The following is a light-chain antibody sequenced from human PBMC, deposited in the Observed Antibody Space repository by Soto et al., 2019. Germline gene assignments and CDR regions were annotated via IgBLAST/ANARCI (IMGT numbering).Light chain of an antibody. CDR2: EVS. CDR3: ISYTSSNTYV. V-gene: IGLV2-14*01. CDR1: SSDVGGYKY. Sequence: LTQTASVSWSTGQSITIACTVTSSDVGGYKYVSWYQQHPGKGPKLMIYEVSNRPSGVSDRFSGSKSGNTASLTISGLQAEDESDYYCISYTSSNTYVFGTGTKVTVL. J-gene: IGLJ1*01.